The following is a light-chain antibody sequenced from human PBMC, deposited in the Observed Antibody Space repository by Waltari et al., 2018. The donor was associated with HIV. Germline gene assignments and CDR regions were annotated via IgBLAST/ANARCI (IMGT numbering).Light chain of an antibody. CDR2: EVD. J-gene: IGLJ2*01. Sequence: SVVTQPASVSGFPGQSITLSCTGPDSDFGYHDFVSWYQQHPDKVPKLILFEVDSRASGIPDRFAGSKSGSTASLTISDLRTEDEANYYCASFTEDFTVVFGGGTKVTVL. CDR3: ASFTEDFTVV. V-gene: IGLV2-14*03. CDR1: DSDFGYHDF.